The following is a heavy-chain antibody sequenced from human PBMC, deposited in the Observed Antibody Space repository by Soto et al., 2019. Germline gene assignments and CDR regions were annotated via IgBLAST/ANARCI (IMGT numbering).Heavy chain of an antibody. D-gene: IGHD3-3*01. V-gene: IGHV1-8*01. CDR2: MNPNSGNT. Sequence: ASVKVSCKASGYTFTSYDINWVRQATGQGLEWMGWMNPNSGNTGYAQKFQGRVTMTRNTSISTAYMELSSLRSEDTAVYYCARAKPPYYDFWSGYYDYYYYGMDVWGQGTTVTVSS. CDR1: GYTFTSYD. J-gene: IGHJ6*02. CDR3: ARAKPPYYDFWSGYYDYYYYGMDV.